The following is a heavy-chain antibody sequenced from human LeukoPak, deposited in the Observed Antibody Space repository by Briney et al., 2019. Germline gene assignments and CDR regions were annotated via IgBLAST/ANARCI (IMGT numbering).Heavy chain of an antibody. CDR3: VKDRPEHDYTYHPVFDV. CDR2: INSDETDI. J-gene: IGHJ4*02. V-gene: IGHV3-74*01. D-gene: IGHD1-14*01. Sequence: GGSLRLSCATSGFTFGSHWMHWVRQAPGKAPVWVARINSDETDIRYADSVKGRFTIFRDNAKSTLFLQMNGLRAEDTAIYYCVKDRPEHDYTYHPVFDVWGQGTQVTVSS. CDR1: GFTFGSHW.